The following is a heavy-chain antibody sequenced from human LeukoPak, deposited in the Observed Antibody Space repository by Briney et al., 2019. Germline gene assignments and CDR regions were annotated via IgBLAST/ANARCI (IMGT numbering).Heavy chain of an antibody. V-gene: IGHV1-2*02. CDR3: ATDNYGTLDY. CDR1: GYTFTDYY. CDR2: IDPRSGGT. J-gene: IGHJ4*02. D-gene: IGHD3-16*01. Sequence: ASVKVSFKASGYTFTDYYIHWVRRAPGQGLEWMGWIDPRSGGTRCTQKFQGRVTMTRDTSISTVYLDLSGMTFDDTALYYCATDNYGTLDYWGQGTLVTVSS.